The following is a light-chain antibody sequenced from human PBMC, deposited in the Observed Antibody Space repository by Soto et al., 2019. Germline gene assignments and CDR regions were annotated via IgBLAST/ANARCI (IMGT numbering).Light chain of an antibody. CDR3: QQSYSTPYT. Sequence: DIQMTQSPSSLSAYVGDRVTITCRASQSISSYLNWYQQKPGKAPKLLIYATSSLQSGVPSRFSGSGSGTDFTLPISSLQPEDFATYYCQQSYSTPYTFGQGTKREIK. CDR1: QSISSY. V-gene: IGKV1-39*01. J-gene: IGKJ2*01. CDR2: ATS.